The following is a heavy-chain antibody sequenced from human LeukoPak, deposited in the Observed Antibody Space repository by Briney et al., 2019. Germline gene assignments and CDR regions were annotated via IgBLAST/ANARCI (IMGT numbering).Heavy chain of an antibody. V-gene: IGHV4-34*01. CDR2: INHSGST. CDR1: GGSFSGYY. D-gene: IGHD3-9*01. Sequence: SETLSLTCAVYGGSFSGYYWSWIRQPPGKGLEWIGEINHSGSTNYNPSLKSRVTISVDTSKNQFSLKLSSVTAADTAVYYCARFYDKNWFDPWGQGTLVTVSS. CDR3: ARFYDKNWFDP. J-gene: IGHJ5*02.